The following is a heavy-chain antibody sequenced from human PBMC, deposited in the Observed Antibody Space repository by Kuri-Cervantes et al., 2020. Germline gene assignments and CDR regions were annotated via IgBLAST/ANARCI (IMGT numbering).Heavy chain of an antibody. CDR3: ARDRNVDTTMVN. CDR1: GFTFSSYW. Sequence: ESLKISWAASGFTFSSYWMHWVRQAQGKGLVWVSRINSDGSSTSYADSVKGRFTIPRDNAKNTLYLQMNSLRAEDTAVYYCARDRNVDTTMVNWGQGTLVTVSS. CDR2: INSDGSST. J-gene: IGHJ4*02. D-gene: IGHD5-18*01. V-gene: IGHV3-74*01.